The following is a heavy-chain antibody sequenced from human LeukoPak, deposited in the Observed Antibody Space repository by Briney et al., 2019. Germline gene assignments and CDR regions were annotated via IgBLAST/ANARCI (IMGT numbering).Heavy chain of an antibody. Sequence: GGSLRLSCAASGSTFSRSWMSWVRQAPGKGLEWVANIKQDGSEKYYVDSVKGRFTISRDNAKNSLYLQMNSLRAEDTAVYYCARDQDYYDSSGYYLIFDYWGQGTLVTVSS. CDR3: ARDQDYYDSSGYYLIFDY. D-gene: IGHD3-22*01. CDR2: IKQDGSEK. V-gene: IGHV3-7*01. CDR1: GSTFSRSW. J-gene: IGHJ4*02.